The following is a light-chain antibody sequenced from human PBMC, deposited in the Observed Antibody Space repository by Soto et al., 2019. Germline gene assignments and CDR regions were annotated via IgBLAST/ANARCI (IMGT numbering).Light chain of an antibody. CDR1: QTILKSSIKKNS. J-gene: IGKJ1*01. V-gene: IGKV4-1*01. Sequence: DIVMTQSPDSLAVSLGERATIKCRSSQTILKSSIKKNSLAWYQQKPGQPPRLLIYWASTRDSGVPDRFSGSGSGTEFTLTISSLQPDDFATYYCQQYNSYSRTFGQGTKVEIK. CDR2: WAS. CDR3: QQYNSYSRT.